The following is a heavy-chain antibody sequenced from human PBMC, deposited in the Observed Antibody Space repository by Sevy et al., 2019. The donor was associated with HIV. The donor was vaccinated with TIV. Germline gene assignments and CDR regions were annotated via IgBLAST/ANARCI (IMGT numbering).Heavy chain of an antibody. J-gene: IGHJ6*03. CDR2: ISTSSNYI. CDR3: ASSGSRYYTPHYMDV. D-gene: IGHD3-10*01. Sequence: GGSLRLSCAASGFTFSSYSMNWVRQAPGKGLEWVSSISTSSNYIYYADSVKGRLTISRDNAKNSLYLQMNSLRAEDTAVYYCASSGSRYYTPHYMDVWGKGTTVTVSS. V-gene: IGHV3-21*01. CDR1: GFTFSSYS.